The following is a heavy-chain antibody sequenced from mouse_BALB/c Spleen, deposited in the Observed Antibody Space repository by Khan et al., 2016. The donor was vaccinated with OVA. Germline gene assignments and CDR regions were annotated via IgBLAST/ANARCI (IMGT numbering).Heavy chain of an antibody. V-gene: IGHV2-2*02. CDR2: IWSGGST. CDR3: ARIFIGTTDYAMDY. D-gene: IGHD2-14*01. CDR1: GFPLTSYG. J-gene: IGHJ4*01. Sequence: VQLVESGPGLVQPSQSLSITCTVSGFPLTSYGVHWVRQSPGKGLEWLGVIWSGGSTDYNAAFISRLSISKDNSKSQVFFKMNSLQANDTAIYYCARIFIGTTDYAMDYWGQGTSVTVSS.